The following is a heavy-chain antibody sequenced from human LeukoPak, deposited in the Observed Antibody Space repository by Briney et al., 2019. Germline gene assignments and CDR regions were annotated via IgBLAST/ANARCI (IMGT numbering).Heavy chain of an antibody. V-gene: IGHV3-48*01. D-gene: IGHD1-20*01. Sequence: PGGSLRLSCAASGFTFSSYSMNWVRQAPGKGLEWVSYISSSSSTIYYADSVKGRFTISRDNAKNSLYLQMNSLRAEDTAVYYCARSQYNWNRHDFDYWGQGTLVTVSS. CDR2: ISSSSSTI. J-gene: IGHJ4*02. CDR1: GFTFSSYS. CDR3: ARSQYNWNRHDFDY.